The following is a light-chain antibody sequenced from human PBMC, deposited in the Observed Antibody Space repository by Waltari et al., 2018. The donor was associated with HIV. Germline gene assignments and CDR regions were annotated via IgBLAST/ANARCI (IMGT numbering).Light chain of an antibody. V-gene: IGKV1-5*03. CDR2: KAS. CDR3: QQYDNYPHT. CDR1: QGISTW. J-gene: IGKJ2*01. Sequence: DIQMTQSPPTQSASVGDRVTITCRASQGISTWLAWFQQKPGEAPKMLIYKASTLDTGVPSRFSGSGSGTEFTLTISSLLPDDFATYYCQQYDNYPHTFGQGTKLE.